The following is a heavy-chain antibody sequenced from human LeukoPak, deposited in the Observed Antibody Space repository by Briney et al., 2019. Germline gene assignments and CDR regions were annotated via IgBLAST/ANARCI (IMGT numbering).Heavy chain of an antibody. J-gene: IGHJ3*02. V-gene: IGHV1-2*06. CDR1: GYTFTGYY. Sequence: ASVKVSCKASGYTFTGYYMHWVRQAPGQGLEWMGRINPNGGGTNYAQKFQGRVTMTRDTSISTAYMELSRLRSDDTAVYYCARAAAGTMGAFDIWGQGTMVTVSS. CDR3: ARAAAGTMGAFDI. CDR2: INPNGGGT. D-gene: IGHD6-13*01.